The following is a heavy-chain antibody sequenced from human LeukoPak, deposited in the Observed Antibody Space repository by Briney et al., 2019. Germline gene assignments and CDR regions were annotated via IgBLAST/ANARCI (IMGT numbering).Heavy chain of an antibody. CDR2: ISGLNNDM. J-gene: IGHJ4*02. D-gene: IGHD1-26*01. V-gene: IGHV3-21*01. Sequence: GGSLRLSCAASGFPFNLYGMTWVRQAPGKGLEWVSLISGLNNDMYYADSVKGRFTISRDNAKNSLYLEMNSLTAEDTAVYYCARRDPLSYQLGTLNFDHWGQGTLVTVSS. CDR1: GFPFNLYG. CDR3: ARRDPLSYQLGTLNFDH.